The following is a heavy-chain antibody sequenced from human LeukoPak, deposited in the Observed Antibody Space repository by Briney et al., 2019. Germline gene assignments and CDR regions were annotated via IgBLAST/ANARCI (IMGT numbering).Heavy chain of an antibody. D-gene: IGHD3-22*01. CDR1: GFTVSSNY. CDR2: MYSGGST. V-gene: IGHV3-53*01. CDR3: ARELGTYDSSGYYPFGY. Sequence: PGGSLRLSCAASGFTVSSNYMSWVRQAPGKGLEWVSVMYSGGSTYYADSVKGRFTISRDNSKNTLYLQMNSLRAEDTAVHYCARELGTYDSSGYYPFGYWGQGTLVTVSS. J-gene: IGHJ4*02.